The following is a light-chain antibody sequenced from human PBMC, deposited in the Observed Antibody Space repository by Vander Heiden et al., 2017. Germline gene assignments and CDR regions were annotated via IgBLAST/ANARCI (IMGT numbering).Light chain of an antibody. CDR3: NSYTSTSTLV. Sequence: QSALTQPASVAGAPGQSLTISCTGTSNAIGGSKYVSWYQQHPGKAPELIIYDVTNRPSGFADRFSGSKSGNTASLTISARQPEDEADYYCNSYTSTSTLVFGGGTKLTV. V-gene: IGLV2-14*03. CDR1: SNAIGGSKY. CDR2: DVT. J-gene: IGLJ2*01.